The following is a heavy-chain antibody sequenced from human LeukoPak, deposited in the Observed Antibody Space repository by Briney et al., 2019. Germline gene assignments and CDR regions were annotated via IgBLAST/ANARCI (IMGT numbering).Heavy chain of an antibody. CDR3: SRVRHSNRVEY. CDR2: SNNKANSYTT. D-gene: IGHD4-11*01. V-gene: IGHV3-72*01. Sequence: GGSLRLSCVASGFTFSDYQMDWVRQAPGKGLEWVGRSNNKANSYTTQYAASVQGRFTISRDESKNSLYMEMNSLKIEDTAVYYCSRVRHSNRVEYWGQGTLVTVCS. CDR1: GFTFSDYQ. J-gene: IGHJ4*02.